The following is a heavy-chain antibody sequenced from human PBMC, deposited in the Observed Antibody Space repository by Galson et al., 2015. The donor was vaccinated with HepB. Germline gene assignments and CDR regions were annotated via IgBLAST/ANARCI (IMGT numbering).Heavy chain of an antibody. CDR3: ASSSSGWYIDAFDI. Sequence: SVKVSCKASGYTFTSYAMHWVRQAPGQRLEWMGWINAGSGNTKYSQKFQGRVTITRDTSASTAYMELSSLRSEDTAVYYCASSSSGWYIDAFDIWGQGTMVTVSS. J-gene: IGHJ3*02. D-gene: IGHD6-19*01. CDR2: INAGSGNT. V-gene: IGHV1-3*01. CDR1: GYTFTSYA.